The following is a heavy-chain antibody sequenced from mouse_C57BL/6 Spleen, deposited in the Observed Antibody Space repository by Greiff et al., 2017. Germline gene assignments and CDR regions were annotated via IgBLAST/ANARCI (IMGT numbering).Heavy chain of an antibody. D-gene: IGHD2-1*01. CDR1: GYTFTDYY. V-gene: IGHV1-76*01. CDR2: IYPGSGNT. Sequence: VQLQQSGAELVRPGASVKLSCKASGYTFTDYYINWVKQRPGQGLEWIARIYPGSGNTYYNEKFKGKATLTAEKSSSTAYMQLSSLTSEDSAVYFCATLDLLYAMDYWGQGTSGTGSS. CDR3: ATLDLLYAMDY. J-gene: IGHJ4*01.